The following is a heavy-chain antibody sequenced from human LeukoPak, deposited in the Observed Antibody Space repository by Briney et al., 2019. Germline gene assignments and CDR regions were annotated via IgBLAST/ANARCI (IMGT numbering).Heavy chain of an antibody. Sequence: PGGSLRLSCAASGFAFSNYAMSWVRQAPGKGLEWVSSLSGGGDSRYYADSVMGRFTISRDNSKNTPYLQMNSLRAEDTAVYYCAKAVRSMVTGGGYFDSWGQGTLVTVFS. V-gene: IGHV3-23*01. J-gene: IGHJ4*02. CDR3: AKAVRSMVTGGGYFDS. D-gene: IGHD3-10*01. CDR1: GFAFSNYA. CDR2: LSGGGDSR.